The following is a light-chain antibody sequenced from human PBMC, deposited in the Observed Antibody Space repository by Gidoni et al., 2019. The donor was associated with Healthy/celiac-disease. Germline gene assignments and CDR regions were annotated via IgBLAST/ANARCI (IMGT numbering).Light chain of an antibody. Sequence: DIQLTQSPSFLSASVGDRVTITCRASQGISSYLAWYQQKPGKAPKLLIYAASTLQSGVPSRFSGSGSGTEFTLTISSLQPEDFATYYCQQLNSYPWXXXQGTKVEIK. CDR3: QQLNSYPWX. CDR1: QGISSY. CDR2: AAS. V-gene: IGKV1-9*01. J-gene: IGKJ1*01.